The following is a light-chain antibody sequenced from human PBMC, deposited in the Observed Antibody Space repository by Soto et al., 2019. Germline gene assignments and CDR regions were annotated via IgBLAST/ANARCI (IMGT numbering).Light chain of an antibody. J-gene: IGKJ3*01. V-gene: IGKV3-11*01. Sequence: EIVLTQSPATLSLSPGERATLSCRASQSVSSYLAWYQQKPGQAPRLLIYDASNRATGIPARFSGSGYGTDFTLTISSLAPEDFAVYYCQQRSIWPPLFTFGPGTKVDIK. CDR3: QQRSIWPPLFT. CDR1: QSVSSY. CDR2: DAS.